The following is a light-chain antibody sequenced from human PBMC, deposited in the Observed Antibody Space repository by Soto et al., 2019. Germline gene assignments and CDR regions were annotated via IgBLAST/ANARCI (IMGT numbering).Light chain of an antibody. CDR3: HQYGTSPQT. Sequence: EILLTQSPATLSLSPGESATLSCRASQSVSDTHVAWYQQRPGQAPRLLIYDASRRDIGVPDRFIGSGSATDFTLTISGLEPEDFAVYFCHQYGTSPQTFGQGTKVDIK. V-gene: IGKV3-20*01. CDR2: DAS. CDR1: QSVSDTH. J-gene: IGKJ1*01.